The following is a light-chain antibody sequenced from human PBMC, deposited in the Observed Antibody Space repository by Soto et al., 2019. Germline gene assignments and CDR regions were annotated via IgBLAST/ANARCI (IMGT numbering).Light chain of an antibody. Sequence: NFMLTQPHSVSASPGKTVTISCTRSSGSIADYYVQWYQQRPGSSPTTVIYEDHQRPSGVPDRFSGSIDSSSNSASLTISGLKAEDEADYYCQSYDDTNEVVFGGGTQLTVL. CDR3: QSYDDTNEVV. V-gene: IGLV6-57*01. CDR2: EDH. CDR1: SGSIADYY. J-gene: IGLJ7*01.